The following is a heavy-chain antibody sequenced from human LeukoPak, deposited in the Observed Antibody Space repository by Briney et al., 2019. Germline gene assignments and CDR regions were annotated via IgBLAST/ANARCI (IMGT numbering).Heavy chain of an antibody. CDR2: IYYSGST. D-gene: IGHD3-22*01. CDR3: ARSDYYDSSGYPGPYYYYYYMDV. Sequence: PSETLSLTCTVSGGSISSYYWSWIRQPPGKGLEWIGYIYYSGSTNYNPSLKSRVTISVDTSKKQFSLKLSSVTAADTAVYYCARSDYYDSSGYPGPYYYYYYMDVWGKGTTVTVS. V-gene: IGHV4-59*01. J-gene: IGHJ6*03. CDR1: GGSISSYY.